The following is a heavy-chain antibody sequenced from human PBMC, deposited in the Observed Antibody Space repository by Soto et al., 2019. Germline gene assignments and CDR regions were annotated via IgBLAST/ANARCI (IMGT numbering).Heavy chain of an antibody. CDR3: AKSRITGATLYYYYGLDL. Sequence: PGGSLRLSCAAFNGYAMHWVRQAPGKGLEWVAVISSDGSNKFYADSVKGRFTLSRDISKNTMYLQTNSLRGEDTAVYYCAKSRITGATLYYYYGLDLWDQGTTVTVSS. CDR1: NGYA. CDR2: ISSDGSNK. V-gene: IGHV3-30-3*02. J-gene: IGHJ6*02. D-gene: IGHD1-20*01.